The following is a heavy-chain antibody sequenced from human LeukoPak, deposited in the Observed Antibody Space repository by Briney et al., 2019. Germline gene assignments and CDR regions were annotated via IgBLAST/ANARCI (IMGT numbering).Heavy chain of an antibody. CDR3: ARDHSSGSYKAFDY. J-gene: IGHJ4*02. CDR2: INHSGST. CDR1: GGSFSGYY. D-gene: IGHD1-26*01. V-gene: IGHV4-34*01. Sequence: SETLSLTCAVYGGSFSGYYWSWIRQPPGKGLEWIGEINHSGSTNYNPSLKSRVTISVDTSNNQFSLKVNSVTAADTAVYYCARDHSSGSYKAFDYWGQGTLVTVSS.